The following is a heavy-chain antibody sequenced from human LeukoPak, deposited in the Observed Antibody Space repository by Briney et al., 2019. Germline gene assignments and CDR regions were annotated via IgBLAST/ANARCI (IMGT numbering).Heavy chain of an antibody. D-gene: IGHD3-10*01. V-gene: IGHV4-30-2*01. CDR3: AREWYYYGSGSYYLFDY. J-gene: IGHJ4*02. Sequence: SQTLSLTCAVSGGSISSGSFSWTWIRQPPGKDLEWIGYISHSDSTYYNPSLKSRVTISLDRSENQFSLRLSSVTAADTAVYYCAREWYYYGSGSYYLFDYWGQGTLVTVSS. CDR1: GGSISSGSFS. CDR2: ISHSDST.